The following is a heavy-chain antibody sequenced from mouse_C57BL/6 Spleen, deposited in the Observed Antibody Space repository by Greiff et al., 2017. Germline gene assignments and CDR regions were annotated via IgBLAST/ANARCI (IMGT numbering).Heavy chain of an antibody. CDR1: GFNIKGDY. CDR3: TTGDWAEGYFDY. J-gene: IGHJ2*01. V-gene: IGHV14-4*01. Sequence: EVQLQQSGAELVRPGASVKLSCTASGFNIKGDYMHWVKQRPEQGLEWIGWIDPENGDTEYASKFQGKATITADTSSNTAYLQLSSLTSEDTAVYYCTTGDWAEGYFDYWGQGTTLTVSS. CDR2: IDPENGDT. D-gene: IGHD4-1*01.